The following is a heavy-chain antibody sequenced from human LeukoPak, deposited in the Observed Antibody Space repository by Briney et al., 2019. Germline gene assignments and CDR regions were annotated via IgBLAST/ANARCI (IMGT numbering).Heavy chain of an antibody. CDR2: MNPNSGNT. D-gene: IGHD6-19*01. CDR3: ARGRGSGHKENWFDP. CDR1: GYTFTTYD. J-gene: IGHJ5*02. Sequence: GASVKVSCKASGYTFTTYDINWVRQATGQGLEWMGCMNPNSGNTRYAQKFQGRVTMTRNTSISTAYMELSSLRSEDTAVYYCARGRGSGHKENWFDPWGQGTLVTVSS. V-gene: IGHV1-8*01.